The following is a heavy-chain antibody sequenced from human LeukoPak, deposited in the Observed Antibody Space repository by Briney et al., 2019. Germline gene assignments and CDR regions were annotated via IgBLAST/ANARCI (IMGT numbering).Heavy chain of an antibody. V-gene: IGHV3-30*18. CDR3: AKDRGGSSSGIWYFDL. CDR2: ISYDGSYK. CDR1: GFTFSNYG. D-gene: IGHD1-26*01. J-gene: IGHJ2*01. Sequence: QPGGSLSLSCAASGFTFSNYGMHWVRQAPGKGLEWVAVISYDGSYKSYADSVKGRFTISRDNSKNTLYLQMNSLRAEDTAVYFCAKDRGGSSSGIWYFDLWGRGTLATVSS.